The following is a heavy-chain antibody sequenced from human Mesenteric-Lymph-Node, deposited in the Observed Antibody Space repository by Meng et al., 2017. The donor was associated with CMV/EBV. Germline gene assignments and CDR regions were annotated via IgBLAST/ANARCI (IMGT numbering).Heavy chain of an antibody. CDR2: VSDIGST. D-gene: IGHD1-26*01. CDR1: GGSISGYY. Sequence: SETLSLTCTVSGGSISGYYWSWIRQPPGRGLEWIGWVSDIGSTNYSPSLESRVTISVATSKNQFSLRLTSVTAADTGVYYCARDRQSGSEFDFWGQGTRVTVSS. V-gene: IGHV4-59*01. CDR3: ARDRQSGSEFDF. J-gene: IGHJ4*02.